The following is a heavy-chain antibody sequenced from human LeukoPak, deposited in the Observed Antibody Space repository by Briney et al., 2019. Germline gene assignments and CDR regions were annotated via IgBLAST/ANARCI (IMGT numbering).Heavy chain of an antibody. Sequence: WGTLRLSCAASGFTFSNHGMNWVRQAPGKGLEWVSGISPGGDITYYADSVQGWFTISRDNSKNTLYLQMNSLRAEDTAVYYCARGRITMVRGVDYWGQGTLVTVSS. V-gene: IGHV3-23*01. CDR3: ARGRITMVRGVDY. CDR1: GFTFSNHG. J-gene: IGHJ4*02. CDR2: ISPGGDIT. D-gene: IGHD3-10*01.